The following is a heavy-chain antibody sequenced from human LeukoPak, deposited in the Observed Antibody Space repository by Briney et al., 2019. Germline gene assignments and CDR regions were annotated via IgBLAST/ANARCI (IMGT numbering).Heavy chain of an antibody. D-gene: IGHD4-17*01. V-gene: IGHV3-48*01. CDR1: GFTFGDYS. Sequence: GGSLRLSCAASGFTFGDYSMNWVRQAPGKGLEWVSYISSSGTTIYSADSVKGRFTISRDNAKNSLYLQMNSLRAEDTAVYYCARDPSYGDYALSDYWGQGTLVTVSS. CDR3: ARDPSYGDYALSDY. J-gene: IGHJ4*02. CDR2: ISSSGTTI.